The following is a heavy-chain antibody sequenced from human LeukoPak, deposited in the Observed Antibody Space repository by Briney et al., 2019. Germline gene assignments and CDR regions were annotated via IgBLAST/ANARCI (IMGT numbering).Heavy chain of an antibody. CDR1: GFTFSSYA. CDR3: AKDTGPAAGITADY. Sequence: PGGSLRLSCAASGFTFSSYARTWVRQAPGKGLEWVSTIRGSDDSTYYADTVKGRFTISKDNPKNTLYLQMNSLRAEDTAIYCCAKDTGPAAGITADYWGQGTLVSVSS. CDR2: IRGSDDST. V-gene: IGHV3-23*01. D-gene: IGHD6-13*01. J-gene: IGHJ4*02.